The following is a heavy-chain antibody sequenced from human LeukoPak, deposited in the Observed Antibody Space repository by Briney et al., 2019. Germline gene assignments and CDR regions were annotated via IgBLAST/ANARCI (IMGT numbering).Heavy chain of an antibody. D-gene: IGHD1-26*01. V-gene: IGHV1-3*01. Sequence: ASVKVSCTGSGYTFRAYVLHWVRQAPGQSLEWMGWINGGNGETRYSENFHGRVTITRDAPAKTSYMELSSLGLEDTAVYYCARGWWDLGEIPFWGQGTLVTVSS. CDR1: GYTFRAYV. J-gene: IGHJ4*02. CDR2: INGGNGET. CDR3: ARGWWDLGEIPF.